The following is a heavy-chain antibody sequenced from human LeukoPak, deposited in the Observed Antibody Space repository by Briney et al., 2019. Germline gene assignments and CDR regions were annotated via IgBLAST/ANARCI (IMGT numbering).Heavy chain of an antibody. J-gene: IGHJ4*02. D-gene: IGHD2-21*01. CDR3: ARVSFDHCGGDCVKRGLDY. Sequence: SQTLSLTCTVSGGSISSGGYYWSWIRQPPGKGLEWIGYIYHSGSTYYNPSLKSRVTISVDTSKNQFSLKLSSVTAADTAVYYCARVSFDHCGGDCVKRGLDYWGQGTLVTVSS. CDR2: IYHSGST. CDR1: GGSISSGGYY. V-gene: IGHV4-30-2*05.